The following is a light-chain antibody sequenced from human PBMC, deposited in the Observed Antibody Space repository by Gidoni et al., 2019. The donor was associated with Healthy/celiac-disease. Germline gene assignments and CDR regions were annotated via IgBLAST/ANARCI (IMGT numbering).Light chain of an antibody. CDR2: KAC. CDR3: QQYNSYWT. V-gene: IGKV1-5*03. J-gene: IGKJ1*01. Sequence: DIQMTQSPSTLSASVEDRVTITCRASQSISRWLDWYQQKPGKAPKLLIYKACSLESGVPSRFSGSGSGTEFTLTISSLQPDDFATYYCQQYNSYWTFGQGTKVEIK. CDR1: QSISRW.